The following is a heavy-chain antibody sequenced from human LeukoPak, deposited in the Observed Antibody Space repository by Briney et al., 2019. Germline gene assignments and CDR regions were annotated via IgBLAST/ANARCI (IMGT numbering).Heavy chain of an antibody. D-gene: IGHD5-18*01. J-gene: IGHJ4*02. CDR3: ARASETAMVTL. CDR1: GGSISSYY. Sequence: PSETLSLTCTVSGGSISSYYWSWIRQPPGKGLEWIGRIFSTGRVNYNPSLKSRVTMLLDTSKNHISLKLTSVTAADTAIYFCARASETAMVTLWGQGTLVTVSS. CDR2: IFSTGRV. V-gene: IGHV4-4*07.